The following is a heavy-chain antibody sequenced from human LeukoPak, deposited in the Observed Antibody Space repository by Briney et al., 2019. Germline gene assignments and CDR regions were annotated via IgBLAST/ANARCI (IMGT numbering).Heavy chain of an antibody. CDR3: AKDGSYYYGSGSSRTYFDC. V-gene: IGHV3-9*03. D-gene: IGHD3-10*01. J-gene: IGHJ4*02. CDR1: GFTFDDYA. Sequence: PGGSLRLSYAASGFTFDDYAMHWVRQAPGRGLEWVSGISWNSGSIGYADSVKGRFTISRDNAKNSLYLQMNSLRAEDMALYYCAKDGSYYYGSGSSRTYFDCWGQGNPGHRLL. CDR2: ISWNSGSI.